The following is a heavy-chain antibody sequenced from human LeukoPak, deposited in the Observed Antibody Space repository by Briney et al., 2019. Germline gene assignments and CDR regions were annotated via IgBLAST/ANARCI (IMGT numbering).Heavy chain of an antibody. Sequence: GGSLRLSCAASGFTFSSHAMCWVGQAPGKGPEWVSGISGSGNSTYYADSVKGRFTISRDNSKNTVYLQMNSLRAEDTALYYCARAPPGSNWKNYFDYWGQGTLVTVSS. CDR3: ARAPPGSNWKNYFDY. CDR1: GFTFSSHA. V-gene: IGHV3-23*01. J-gene: IGHJ4*02. CDR2: ISGSGNST. D-gene: IGHD1-1*01.